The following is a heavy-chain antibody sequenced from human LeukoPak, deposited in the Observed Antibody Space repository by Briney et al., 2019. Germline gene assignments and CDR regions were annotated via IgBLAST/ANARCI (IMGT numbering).Heavy chain of an antibody. CDR3: ARPIYCSSTSCYPFSP. Sequence: GGSLRLSCAASGFTFSDYYMSWIRQAPGKGLEWVSYISSSGSTIYCADSVKGRFTISRDNAKNSLYLQMNSLRAEDTAVYYCARPIYCSSTSCYPFSPWGQGTLVTVSS. V-gene: IGHV3-11*04. J-gene: IGHJ5*02. CDR2: ISSSGSTI. D-gene: IGHD2-2*01. CDR1: GFTFSDYY.